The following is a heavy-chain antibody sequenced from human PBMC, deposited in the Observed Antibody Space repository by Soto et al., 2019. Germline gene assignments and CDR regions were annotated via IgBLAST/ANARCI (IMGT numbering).Heavy chain of an antibody. CDR2: IYHSGSA. CDR3: ARDLPVHANWFDP. V-gene: IGHV4-4*02. CDR1: GGSISSSNW. Sequence: PSETLSLTCAVSGGSISSSNWWSWVRQPPGKGLEWIGEIYHSGSANYNPSLKSRVTISVDKSKNQFSLKLSSVTAADTAVYYCARDLPVHANWFDPWGQGTLVTVSS. J-gene: IGHJ5*02.